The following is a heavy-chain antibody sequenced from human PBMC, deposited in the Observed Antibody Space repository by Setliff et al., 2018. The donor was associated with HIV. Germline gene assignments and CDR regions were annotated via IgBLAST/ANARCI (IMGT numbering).Heavy chain of an antibody. D-gene: IGHD6-13*01. V-gene: IGHV1-2*05. CDR1: GYTFSGYY. CDR2: INPNSGAT. J-gene: IGHJ4*02. CDR3: PREYTRGSLEQQLVHFDY. Sequence: GASVKVACKASGYTFSGYYMHWVRQAPGQGLEWMGRINPNSGATNYAQKFQGRVTMTRDTSISTAFMEVSRLTSDDTDVYFCPREYTRGSLEQQLVHFDYWGQGTLVTVSS.